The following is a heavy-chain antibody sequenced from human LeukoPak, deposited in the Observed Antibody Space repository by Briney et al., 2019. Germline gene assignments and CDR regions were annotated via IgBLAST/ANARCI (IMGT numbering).Heavy chain of an antibody. CDR3: ARDGRDGYNTFDY. CDR1: GFTFSDYY. CDR2: ISSSGSTI. V-gene: IGHV3-11*04. Sequence: GGSLRLSRAASGFTFSDYYMSWIRQAPGKGLEWVSYISSSGSTIYYADSVKGRFTISRDNAKNSLYLQMNSLRAEDTAVYYCARDGRDGYNTFDYWGQGTLVTVSS. J-gene: IGHJ4*02. D-gene: IGHD5-24*01.